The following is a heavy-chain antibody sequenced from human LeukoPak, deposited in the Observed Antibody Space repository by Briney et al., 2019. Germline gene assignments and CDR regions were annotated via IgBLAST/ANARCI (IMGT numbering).Heavy chain of an antibody. CDR3: ASQISSGYYYRGLVDY. Sequence: GGSLRLSCAASGFTFSSYSMNWVRQAPGKGLEWVSSISSSSSYIYYADSVKGRFTISRDNAKNSLYLQMNSLRAEDTAVYYCASQISSGYYYRGLVDYWGQGTLVTVSS. CDR2: ISSSSSYI. CDR1: GFTFSSYS. V-gene: IGHV3-21*01. J-gene: IGHJ4*02. D-gene: IGHD3-22*01.